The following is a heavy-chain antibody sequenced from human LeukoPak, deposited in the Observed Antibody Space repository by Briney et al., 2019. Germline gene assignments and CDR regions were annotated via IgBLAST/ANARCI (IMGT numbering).Heavy chain of an antibody. CDR1: GYSFTSYW. Sequence: GESLKISCYGSGYSFTSYWTGWVRQMPGKGLEWMGIIYPGDSDTRYSPSFQGRVTISSDKSISTAYLQWSSLKASDTAMYYCWRHLSIFTTSDPWGQGTLVTVSS. D-gene: IGHD3-3*01. CDR2: IYPGDSDT. J-gene: IGHJ5*02. CDR3: WRHLSIFTTSDP. V-gene: IGHV5-51*01.